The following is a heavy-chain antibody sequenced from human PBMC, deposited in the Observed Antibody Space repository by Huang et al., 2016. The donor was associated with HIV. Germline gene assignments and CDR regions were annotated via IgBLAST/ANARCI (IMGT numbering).Heavy chain of an antibody. D-gene: IGHD1-26*01. Sequence: QVQLVESGGGVVQPGRSLSLSCAAFGFTFNKFDMHWVRQAPGKGREWVAIISDDGSRKYHAGSGEGRLTISRDNSKNTVYLQMNSLRVEDTAVYYCAKDGRGSGTYYDYFEYWGQGTLVTVSS. J-gene: IGHJ4*02. CDR1: GFTFNKFD. CDR3: AKDGRGSGTYYDYFEY. CDR2: ISDDGSRK. V-gene: IGHV3-30*18.